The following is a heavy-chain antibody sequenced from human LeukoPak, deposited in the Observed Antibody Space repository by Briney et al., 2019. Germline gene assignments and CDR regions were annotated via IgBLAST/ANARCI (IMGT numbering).Heavy chain of an antibody. V-gene: IGHV1-2*02. D-gene: IGHD3-3*01. Sequence: GASVKVSCKASGYTFTGYYMHWVRQAPGQGLEWMGWINPNSGGTNYAQKFQGRVTMTRDTSISTAYMELSRLRSDDTAVYYCARVSTYYDFPGPFDYWGQGTLVTVSS. CDR2: INPNSGGT. CDR3: ARVSTYYDFPGPFDY. CDR1: GYTFTGYY. J-gene: IGHJ4*02.